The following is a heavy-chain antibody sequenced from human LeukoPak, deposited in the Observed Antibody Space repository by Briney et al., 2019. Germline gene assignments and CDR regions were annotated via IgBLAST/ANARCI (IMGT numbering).Heavy chain of an antibody. CDR1: GGSINNYY. D-gene: IGHD6-19*01. CDR2: IYSSGST. Sequence: SETLSLTCTVSGGSINNYYWSWIRQPPGKGLEWIGSIYSSGSTNYNPSLKSRVTISVDTSKIQFSLKLRSVTAADTVVYYCARVKADSSGWYEIDYWGQGTLVTVSS. CDR3: ARVKADSSGWYEIDY. V-gene: IGHV4-59*01. J-gene: IGHJ4*02.